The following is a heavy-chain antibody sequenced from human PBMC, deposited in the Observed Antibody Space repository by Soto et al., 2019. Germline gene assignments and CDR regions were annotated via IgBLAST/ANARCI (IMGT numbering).Heavy chain of an antibody. Sequence: QVQLVESGGGLVTPGGSLRPACASSGFTFSDYYMSWFRQAPGKGREWLSYISPGSRYPAYADSVKGRFTISRDNARISLSLQMHSLAVDDTAIYYCVRGGGVGLFDPWGQGSMVTVSS. V-gene: IGHV3-11*06. D-gene: IGHD2-8*02. J-gene: IGHJ5*02. CDR3: VRGGGVGLFDP. CDR1: GFTFSDYY. CDR2: ISPGSRYP.